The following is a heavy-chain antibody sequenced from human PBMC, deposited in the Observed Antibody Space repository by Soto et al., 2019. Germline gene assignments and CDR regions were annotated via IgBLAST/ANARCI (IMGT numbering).Heavy chain of an antibody. D-gene: IGHD2-15*01. CDR2: IWYDGSNK. CDR3: ARDGIWWFPGTLYYYGMDV. J-gene: IGHJ6*02. V-gene: IGHV3-33*01. Sequence: HPGGSLRLSCAASGFTFSSYGMHWVRQAPGKGLEWVAVIWYDGSNKYYADSVKGRFTISRDNSKNTLYLQMNSLRAEDTAVYYCARDGIWWFPGTLYYYGMDVWGQGTTVTVSS. CDR1: GFTFSSYG.